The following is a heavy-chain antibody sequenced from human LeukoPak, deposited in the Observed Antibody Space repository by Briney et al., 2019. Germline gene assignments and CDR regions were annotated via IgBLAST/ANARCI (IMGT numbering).Heavy chain of an antibody. CDR3: ARASRSFVWATFDY. J-gene: IGHJ4*02. D-gene: IGHD1-26*01. Sequence: SETLSLTCTVSGGSISSGGYYWSWIRQHPGKGLEWIGYIYYSGSTYYNPSLKSRVTISVDTSKNQFSLKLSSVTAADTAVYYCARASRSFVWATFDYWGQGTLVTVSS. V-gene: IGHV4-31*03. CDR2: IYYSGST. CDR1: GGSISSGGYY.